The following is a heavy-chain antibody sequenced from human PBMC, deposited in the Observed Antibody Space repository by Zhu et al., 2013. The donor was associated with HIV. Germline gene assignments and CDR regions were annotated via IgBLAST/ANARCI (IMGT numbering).Heavy chain of an antibody. J-gene: IGHJ6*02. CDR2: IYYSGNT. Sequence: QVQLQESGPGLVKPPQTLSLTCTVSGGSISSGDYCWSWIRQPPGKGLEWIGYIYYSGNTYYNPSLKSRVTISVDTSKNQFSLKLSSVTAADTAVYYCARDRRGYVRTYYYYYGMDVWGQGTTVTVSS. CDR3: ARDRRGYVRTYYYYYGMDV. D-gene: IGHD5-12*01. CDR1: GGSISSGDYC. V-gene: IGHV4-30-4*01.